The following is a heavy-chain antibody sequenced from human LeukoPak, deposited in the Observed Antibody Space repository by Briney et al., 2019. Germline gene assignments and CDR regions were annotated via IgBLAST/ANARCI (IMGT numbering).Heavy chain of an antibody. J-gene: IGHJ4*02. Sequence: SGGSPRLSCAASGFTFSSYAMSWVRQAPGKGLEWVSAISGSGGSTYYAHSVKGRFTISRDNSKNTLYLQMNSLRAEDTAVYYCAKDRAGVIVVAIQPHPTSDYWGQGTLVIVSS. CDR1: GFTFSSYA. CDR2: ISGSGGST. D-gene: IGHD3-22*01. V-gene: IGHV3-23*01. CDR3: AKDRAGVIVVAIQPHPTSDY.